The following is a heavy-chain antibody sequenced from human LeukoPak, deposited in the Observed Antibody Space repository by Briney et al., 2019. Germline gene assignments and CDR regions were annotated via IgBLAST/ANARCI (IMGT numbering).Heavy chain of an antibody. CDR1: GFTFSSYE. Sequence: GGSLRLSCAASGFTFSSYEMNWVRQAPGKGLEWVSYISTSDTTVYYADSVKGRFTISRDNAKNSLYLQMNSLRAEDTAVYYCARGFHCSGGSCSFDYWGQGTLVTVSS. V-gene: IGHV3-48*03. D-gene: IGHD2-15*01. J-gene: IGHJ4*02. CDR3: ARGFHCSGGSCSFDY. CDR2: ISTSDTTV.